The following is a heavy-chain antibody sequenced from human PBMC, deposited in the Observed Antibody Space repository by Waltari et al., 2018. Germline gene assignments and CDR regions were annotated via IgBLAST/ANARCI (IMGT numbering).Heavy chain of an antibody. Sequence: EVQLLESGGGLVQPGGSLRLSCAASGFTFSSYDMSWVRQDPGKGLEWVSVIGSSGRNTYYADSAKGRFTISRDDSKNTLYLQMNSLRAEDTAVYYCAKGPAARTNWFDPWGQGTLVTVSS. V-gene: IGHV3-23*01. CDR2: IGSSGRNT. D-gene: IGHD2-2*01. J-gene: IGHJ5*02. CDR3: AKGPAARTNWFDP. CDR1: GFTFSSYD.